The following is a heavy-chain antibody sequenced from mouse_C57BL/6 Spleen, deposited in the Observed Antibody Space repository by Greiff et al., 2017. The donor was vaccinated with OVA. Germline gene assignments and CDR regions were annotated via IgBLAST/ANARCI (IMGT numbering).Heavy chain of an antibody. CDR1: GFTFSDYG. CDR2: ISSGSSTI. D-gene: IGHD1-1*01. Sequence: EVKLVESGGGLVKPGGSLKLSCAASGFTFSDYGMHWVRQAPEKGLEWVAYISSGSSTIYYADTVKGRFTISRDNAKNTLFLQMTSLRSEDTAMYYCARDYYGRRGYFDDWGQGTTLTVSS. J-gene: IGHJ2*01. V-gene: IGHV5-17*01. CDR3: ARDYYGRRGYFDD.